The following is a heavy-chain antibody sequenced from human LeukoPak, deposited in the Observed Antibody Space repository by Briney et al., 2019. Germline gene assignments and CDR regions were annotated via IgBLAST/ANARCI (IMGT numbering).Heavy chain of an antibody. CDR2: IYYSGST. J-gene: IGHJ2*01. Sequence: SETLSLTCTVSGGSISSYYWSWIRQPPGKGLEWIGYIYYSGSTNYNPSLKSRVTISVDTSKNQFSLKLSSVTAADTAVYYCARSPNYYGSGSYYRPLYWYFDLWGRGTLVTVSS. CDR1: GGSISSYY. CDR3: ARSPNYYGSGSYYRPLYWYFDL. V-gene: IGHV4-59*01. D-gene: IGHD3-10*01.